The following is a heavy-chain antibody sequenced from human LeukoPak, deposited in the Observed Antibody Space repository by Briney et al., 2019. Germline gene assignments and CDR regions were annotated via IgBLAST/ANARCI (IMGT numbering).Heavy chain of an antibody. CDR2: SYYTGST. Sequence: PSETLSLTCTLSGGSMSAYYWSWIRQSPGKGLEWIGYSYYTGSTSYNPSLRSRVTLSVDTSKNQFSLRLTSVTAADTAVYYCTTYDSSGYFLEYWGQGILVTVSS. CDR1: GGSMSAYY. V-gene: IGHV4-59*03. J-gene: IGHJ4*02. D-gene: IGHD3-22*01. CDR3: TTYDSSGYFLEY.